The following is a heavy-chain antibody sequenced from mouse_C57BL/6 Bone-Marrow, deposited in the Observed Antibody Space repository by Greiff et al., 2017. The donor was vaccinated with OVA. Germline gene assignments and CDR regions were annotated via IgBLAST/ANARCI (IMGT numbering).Heavy chain of an antibody. CDR2: ISYSGST. J-gene: IGHJ1*03. D-gene: IGHD2-5*01. V-gene: IGHV3-1*01. CDR3: ARNSYYSNGGYFDV. Sequence: EVKLVETGPGMVKPSQSLSLTCTVTGYSITSGYDWHWIRHFPGNKLEWMGYISYSGSTNYNPSLKSRISITHDTSKNHFFLKLNSVTTEDTATYYCARNSYYSNGGYFDVWGTGTTVTVSS. CDR1: GYSITSGYD.